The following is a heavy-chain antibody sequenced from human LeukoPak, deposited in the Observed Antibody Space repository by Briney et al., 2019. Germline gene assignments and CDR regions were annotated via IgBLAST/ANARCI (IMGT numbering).Heavy chain of an antibody. CDR1: GFTFSSYA. CDR3: AKDSGDIYYYYYMDV. D-gene: IGHD1-1*01. CDR2: IWYGGSNK. V-gene: IGHV3-30*02. Sequence: PGGSLRLSCAASGFTFSSYAMHWVRQAPGKGLEWVAIIWYGGSNKYYADSVKGRFTISRDNSKNTLYLQMNSLRAEDTAVYYCAKDSGDIYYYYYMDVWGKGTTVTVSS. J-gene: IGHJ6*03.